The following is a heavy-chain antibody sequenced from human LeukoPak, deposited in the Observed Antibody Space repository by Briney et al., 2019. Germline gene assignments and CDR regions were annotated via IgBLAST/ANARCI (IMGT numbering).Heavy chain of an antibody. CDR1: GFTFSRCA. D-gene: IGHD2-2*02. CDR3: AKAYCSSSSCYTDY. Sequence: GGSLRLSCEASGFTFSRCAMNWVRQAPGKGLEWVSSISTGGDITHYADSVKGRFTISRDNSRNTVFLQMNSLRAEDTATYYCAKAYCSSSSCYTDYWGQGTLDTVSS. CDR2: ISTGGDIT. J-gene: IGHJ4*02. V-gene: IGHV3-23*01.